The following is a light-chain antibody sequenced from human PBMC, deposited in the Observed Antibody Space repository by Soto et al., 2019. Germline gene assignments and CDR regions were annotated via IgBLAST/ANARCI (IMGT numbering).Light chain of an antibody. CDR3: SSYSRNTLFV. J-gene: IGLJ1*01. CDR1: SDDVGAYKY. CDR2: EAT. V-gene: IGLV2-14*01. Sequence: QSALTQPASVSGSPGQSITISCAVTSDDVGAYKYVSWYQRHPGKAPQLLIYEATNRPSGISGRFSASKSGNTASLTISGLQAEDEADYYCSSYSRNTLFVFGSGTKGTVL.